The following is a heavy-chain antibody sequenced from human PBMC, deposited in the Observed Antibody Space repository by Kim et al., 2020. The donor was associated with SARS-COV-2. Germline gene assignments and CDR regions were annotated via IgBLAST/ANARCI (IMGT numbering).Heavy chain of an antibody. Sequence: SETLSLTCTGSGDSITSGGYYWNWIRQQPGKGLEWIGSIYYGGNTHYIPSLNSRLTISVDTSKNHFSLNLNSATAADTVVYYCARDDSLGGFDYWGQGILVTVSA. V-gene: IGHV4-31*03. CDR1: GDSITSGGYY. CDR2: IYYGGNT. J-gene: IGHJ4*02. D-gene: IGHD7-27*01. CDR3: ARDDSLGGFDY.